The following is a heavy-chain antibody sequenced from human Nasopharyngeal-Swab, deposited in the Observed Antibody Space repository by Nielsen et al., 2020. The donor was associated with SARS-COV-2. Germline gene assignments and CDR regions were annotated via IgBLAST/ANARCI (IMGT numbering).Heavy chain of an antibody. CDR3: ARDPGKWEFDY. V-gene: IGHV3-11*01. D-gene: IGHD1-26*01. Sequence: GESLKISCAASGFTISDFYISWIRQAPGKGLEWISYIGSGGTPVYYADSVKGRFTISRDNSKNSLYLQMNNLRADDTAVYYCARDPGKWEFDYWGQGTLVTVSS. CDR1: GFTISDFY. J-gene: IGHJ4*02. CDR2: IGSGGTPV.